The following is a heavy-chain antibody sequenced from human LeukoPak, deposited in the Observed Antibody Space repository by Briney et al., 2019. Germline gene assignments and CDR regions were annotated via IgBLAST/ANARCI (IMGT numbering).Heavy chain of an antibody. D-gene: IGHD3-22*01. Sequence: GRSLRLSCAASGFTFSSYAMHWVRQAPGKGLEWVAVISYDGSNKYYADSVKGRFTISRDNSKNTLYLQMNSLRAEDTAVYYCAREGADTYYYDSSGYGADYWGQGTLVTVSS. V-gene: IGHV3-30*01. J-gene: IGHJ4*02. CDR3: AREGADTYYYDSSGYGADY. CDR2: ISYDGSNK. CDR1: GFTFSSYA.